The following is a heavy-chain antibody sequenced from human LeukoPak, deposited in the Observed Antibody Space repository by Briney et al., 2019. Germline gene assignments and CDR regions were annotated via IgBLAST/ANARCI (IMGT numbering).Heavy chain of an antibody. J-gene: IGHJ4*02. CDR3: AISGGYWAWAH. D-gene: IGHD1-26*01. CDR1: GFTFSSYS. Sequence: GGSLRLSCAASGFTFSSYSMNWVRQAPGKGLEWVSGISGSGSTYYADSVKGRFTISRDNSKNTLYLQMNSLRAEDTAVYYCAISGGYWAWAHWGQGTLVTVSS. CDR2: ISGSGST. V-gene: IGHV3-23*01.